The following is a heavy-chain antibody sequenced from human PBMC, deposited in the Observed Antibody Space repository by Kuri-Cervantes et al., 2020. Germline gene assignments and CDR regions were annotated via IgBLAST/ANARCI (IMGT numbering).Heavy chain of an antibody. V-gene: IGHV3-7*01. Sequence: GESLKISCAASGFIFSSYWMTWVRQAPGKGLEWMAIIKPDGSDKYYVDSVKGRFTISRDNSKNTLYLQMNSLRAEDTAVYYCARANLWFGELDALDIWGQGTMVTVSS. CDR2: IKPDGSDK. CDR3: ARANLWFGELDALDI. D-gene: IGHD3-10*01. J-gene: IGHJ3*02. CDR1: GFIFSSYW.